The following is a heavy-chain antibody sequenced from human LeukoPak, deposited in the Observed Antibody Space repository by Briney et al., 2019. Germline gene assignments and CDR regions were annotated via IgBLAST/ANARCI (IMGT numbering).Heavy chain of an antibody. CDR1: GGSISSSSYY. V-gene: IGHV4-39*01. D-gene: IGHD3-10*01. J-gene: IGHJ3*02. CDR3: ARLSRPLYYYGSGSYFHDAFDT. CDR2: IYYSGST. Sequence: SETLSLTCTVSGGSISSSSYYWGWIRQPPGKGLEWIGSIYYSGSTYYNPSLKSRVTISVDTSKNQFSLKLSSVTAADTAVYYCARLSRPLYYYGSGSYFHDAFDTWGQGTMVTVSS.